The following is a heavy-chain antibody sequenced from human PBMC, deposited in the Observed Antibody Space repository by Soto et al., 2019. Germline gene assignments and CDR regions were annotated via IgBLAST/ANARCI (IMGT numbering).Heavy chain of an antibody. CDR1: GGTFSSYA. J-gene: IGHJ5*02. V-gene: IGHV1-69*13. Sequence: GASVKVSCKASGGTFSSYAISWVRQAPGQGLEWMGGIIPIFGTANYAQKFQGRVTITADESTSTAYMELSSLRSEDTAVYYCARVGSSSSPWFDPWGQGTLVTVSS. CDR3: ARVGSSSSPWFDP. CDR2: IIPIFGTA. D-gene: IGHD6-6*01.